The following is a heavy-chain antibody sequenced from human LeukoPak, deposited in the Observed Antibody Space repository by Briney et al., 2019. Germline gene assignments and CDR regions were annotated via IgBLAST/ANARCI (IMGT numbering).Heavy chain of an antibody. CDR2: IYSGGST. D-gene: IGHD1-26*01. V-gene: IGHV3-53*01. CDR1: SLIFSHAW. J-gene: IGHJ4*02. CDR3: ARLIGVGATSYFDY. Sequence: GGSLRLPCVFPSLIFSHAWMNWVRQAPGKGLEWVSVIYSGGSTYYADSVKGRFTISRDNSKNTLYLQMNSLRAEDTAVYYCARLIGVGATSYFDYWGQGTLVTVSS.